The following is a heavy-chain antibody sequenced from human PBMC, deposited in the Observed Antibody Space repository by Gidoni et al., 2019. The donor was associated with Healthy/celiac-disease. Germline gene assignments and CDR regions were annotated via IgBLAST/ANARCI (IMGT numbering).Heavy chain of an antibody. CDR1: GFTFSSYG. J-gene: IGHJ6*02. D-gene: IGHD3-10*01. CDR3: AKPMVRGVNYYGMDV. Sequence: QVQLVESGGGVVQPGRSLRLSCAASGFTFSSYGMHWVRQAPGKGLEWVAVISYDGSNKYYADSVKGRFTISRDNSKNTLYLQMNSLRAEDTAVYYCAKPMVRGVNYYGMDVWGQGTTVTVSS. CDR2: ISYDGSNK. V-gene: IGHV3-30*18.